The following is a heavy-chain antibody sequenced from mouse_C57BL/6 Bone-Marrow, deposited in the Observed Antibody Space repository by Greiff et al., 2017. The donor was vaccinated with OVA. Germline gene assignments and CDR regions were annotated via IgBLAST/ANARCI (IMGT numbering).Heavy chain of an antibody. J-gene: IGHJ3*01. Sequence: QVQLQQPGAELVRPGTSVKVSCKASGYAFTNYLIEWVKQRPGQGLEWIGVINPGSGGTNYNEKFKGKATLTADKSSSTAYMQLSSLTSEDSAVYFCAREGYYGSSSAWFAYWGQGTLVTVSA. D-gene: IGHD1-1*01. CDR2: INPGSGGT. CDR3: AREGYYGSSSAWFAY. V-gene: IGHV1-54*01. CDR1: GYAFTNYL.